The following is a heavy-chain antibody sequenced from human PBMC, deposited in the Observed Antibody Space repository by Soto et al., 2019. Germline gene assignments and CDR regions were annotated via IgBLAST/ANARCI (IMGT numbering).Heavy chain of an antibody. Sequence: ESGGGVVQPGRSLRLSCAASGFTFSRYGMHWVRQAPGKGLEWVAVISYDGSNKYYADSVKGRFTISRDNSKNTLYLQMNSLRAEDTAVYYCAKLHYGDYYFYYWGQGTLVTVSS. CDR1: GFTFSRYG. D-gene: IGHD4-17*01. CDR2: ISYDGSNK. J-gene: IGHJ4*02. CDR3: AKLHYGDYYFYY. V-gene: IGHV3-30*18.